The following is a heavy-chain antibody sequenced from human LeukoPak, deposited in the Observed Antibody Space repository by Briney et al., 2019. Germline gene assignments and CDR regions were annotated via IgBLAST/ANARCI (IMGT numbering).Heavy chain of an antibody. V-gene: IGHV2-5*02. J-gene: IGHJ5*02. CDR1: GFSLNTGDGG. CDR3: ANTGARHGDDWFDP. Sequence: SGPTLVKPTQTLTLTFTSSGFSLNTGDGGVGRIRQPPGKALEWLALISRDDDQRYSPSLKNRLTITKDTSKNQVVLTMTNMDPGDTATYYCANTGARHGDDWFDPWGQGTLVTVSS. D-gene: IGHD7-27*01. CDR2: ISRDDDQ.